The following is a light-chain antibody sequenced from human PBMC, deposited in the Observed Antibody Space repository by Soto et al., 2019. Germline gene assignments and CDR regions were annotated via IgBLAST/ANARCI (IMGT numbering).Light chain of an antibody. V-gene: IGLV1-40*01. J-gene: IGLJ3*02. CDR3: QSYGNSLNWV. CDR1: SNIGAGYD. Sequence: QSVLTQPPSVSGAPGQRVTISCSNIGAGYDVHWYQQLPGTAPKLLIYANINRPSGVPDRFSGSKSGTSASLAITGLQAEDEADYYCQSYGNSLNWVFGGGTKPDRP. CDR2: ANI.